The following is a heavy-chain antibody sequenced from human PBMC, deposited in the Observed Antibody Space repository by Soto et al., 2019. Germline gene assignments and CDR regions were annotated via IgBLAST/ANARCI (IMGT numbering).Heavy chain of an antibody. CDR3: ATGGGNYYYFDY. J-gene: IGHJ4*02. D-gene: IGHD1-26*01. Sequence: PSETLSLTCTVSGGSISSSSYYWGWIRQPPGKGLEWIGSIYYSGRAYYNPSLGSRVTISVDTSKNQFSLRLSSVTAADTVVYYCATGGGNYYYFDYWGQGTLVPVSS. CDR2: IYYSGRA. V-gene: IGHV4-39*01. CDR1: GGSISSSSYY.